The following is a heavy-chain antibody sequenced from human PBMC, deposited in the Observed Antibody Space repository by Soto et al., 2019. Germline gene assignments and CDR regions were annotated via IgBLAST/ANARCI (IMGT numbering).Heavy chain of an antibody. Sequence: QVHLQESGPGLVAPSGTLSLTCTLSGGSVRAPDWWNWVRQSPDKGLEWIAEVHISGHSNYNPSLRSRVRVSIDSSKNQFYLNLKSVTAADTAIYYCARVRQGCSANNCYFDPWGQGTQVTISS. CDR2: VHISGHS. D-gene: IGHD1-1*01. CDR3: ARVRQGCSANNCYFDP. CDR1: GGSVRAPDW. J-gene: IGHJ5*01. V-gene: IGHV4-4*02.